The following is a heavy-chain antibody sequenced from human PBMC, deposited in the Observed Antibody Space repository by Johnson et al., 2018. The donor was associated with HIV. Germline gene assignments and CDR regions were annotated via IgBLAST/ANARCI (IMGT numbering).Heavy chain of an antibody. CDR2: ISWNSDSI. CDR3: ASTLTGDFGAFDI. D-gene: IGHD7-27*01. CDR1: GFTFDDYA. Sequence: VQLVESGGGLVQPGRSLRLSCAASGFTFDDYAMHWVRQAPGKGLEWVSGISWNSDSIGYADSVKGRFTISRDNAKNSLYLQMNSLRAEDTALYYCASTLTGDFGAFDIWGQGTVVTVSS. V-gene: IGHV3-9*01. J-gene: IGHJ3*02.